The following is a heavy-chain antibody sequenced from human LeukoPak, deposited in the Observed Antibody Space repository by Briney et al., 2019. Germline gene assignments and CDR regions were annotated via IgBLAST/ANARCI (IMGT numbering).Heavy chain of an antibody. J-gene: IGHJ4*02. CDR2: IYSGGST. D-gene: IGHD3-10*01. Sequence: PGGSLRLSCAASGFTVSSNYMSWVRQAPGKGLEWVSVIYSGGSTYYADSVKGRFTISRDNSKNTLYPQMNSLRAEDTAVYYCATMVRGFHPIDYWGQGTLVTVSS. V-gene: IGHV3-53*01. CDR3: ATMVRGFHPIDY. CDR1: GFTVSSNY.